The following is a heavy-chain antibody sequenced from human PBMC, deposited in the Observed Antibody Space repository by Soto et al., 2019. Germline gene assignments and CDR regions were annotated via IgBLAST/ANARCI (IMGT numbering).Heavy chain of an antibody. Sequence: SQTLSLTCAISGDSVASNSAAWNWIRQSPSRGLEWLGRTYYRSKWYNDYAVSVKSRITINPDTSKNQFSLQLNSVTPEDTAVYYCARDAARNYYYYYGMDVWGQGTTVTVSS. CDR1: GDSVASNSAA. CDR3: ARDAARNYYYYYGMDV. CDR2: TYYRSKWYN. D-gene: IGHD6-6*01. J-gene: IGHJ6*02. V-gene: IGHV6-1*01.